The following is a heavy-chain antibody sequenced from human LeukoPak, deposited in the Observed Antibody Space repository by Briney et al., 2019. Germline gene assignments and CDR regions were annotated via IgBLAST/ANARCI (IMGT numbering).Heavy chain of an antibody. Sequence: SETLSLTCAVYGGSFSGYYWSWIRQHPGKGLEWIGYIYYSGSTYYNPSLKSRVTISVDTSKNQFSLKLSSVTAADTAVYYCARASASYYGSAYYFDYWGQGTLVTVSS. D-gene: IGHD3-10*01. CDR3: ARASASYYGSAYYFDY. V-gene: IGHV4-31*11. CDR1: GGSFSGYY. J-gene: IGHJ4*02. CDR2: IYYSGST.